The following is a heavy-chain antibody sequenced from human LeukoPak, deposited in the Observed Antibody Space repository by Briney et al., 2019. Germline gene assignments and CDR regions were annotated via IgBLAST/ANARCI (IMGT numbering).Heavy chain of an antibody. CDR2: MNPKRGNT. J-gene: IGHJ3*02. V-gene: IGHV1-8*03. CDR1: GYTLTELS. Sequence: ASVKVSCKVSGYTLTELSMHWVRQATGQGLEWMGWMNPKRGNTGYAHKFQGRVTITRNTSITTAYMELSSLRSEDTAVYYCAKSSGWDLDAFDIWGQGTMVTVSS. CDR3: AKSSGWDLDAFDI. D-gene: IGHD6-19*01.